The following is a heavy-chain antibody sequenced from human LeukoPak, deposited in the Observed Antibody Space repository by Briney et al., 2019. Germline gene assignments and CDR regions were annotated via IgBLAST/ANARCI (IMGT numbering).Heavy chain of an antibody. CDR3: AREDYCSGGSCYSGYFQH. D-gene: IGHD2-15*01. Sequence: PSETLSLTCTVSGGSISTYYWTWIRQPPGKGLEWIGNVYYSGTTNYNPSLKSRVTISVDTSKNQFSLKLSSVTAADTAVYYCAREDYCSGGSCYSGYFQHWGQGTLVTVSS. J-gene: IGHJ1*01. CDR1: GGSISTYY. CDR2: VYYSGTT. V-gene: IGHV4-59*01.